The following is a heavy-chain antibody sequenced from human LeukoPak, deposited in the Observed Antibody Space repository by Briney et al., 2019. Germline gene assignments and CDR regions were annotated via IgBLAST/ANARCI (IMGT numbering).Heavy chain of an antibody. D-gene: IGHD1-1*01. CDR2: ISTSGGNT. J-gene: IGHJ4*02. CDR3: AKGLAPTGTTHTAAGY. CDR1: GFTFSPYA. V-gene: IGHV3-23*01. Sequence: GGSLRLSCTVSGFTFSPYAMSWVRQAPGEGLEWVSSISTSGGNTYYADSVKGRFTISRDNSKNTLYLQMNSLRAEDSGVYYCAKGLAPTGTTHTAAGYWGQGTLVTVSS.